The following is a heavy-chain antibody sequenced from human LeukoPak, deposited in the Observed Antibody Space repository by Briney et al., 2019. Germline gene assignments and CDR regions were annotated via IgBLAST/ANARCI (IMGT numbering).Heavy chain of an antibody. D-gene: IGHD3-3*01. CDR1: GGTFSSYA. CDR3: ARAHFGDYDFWSGPTSYYYYGMDV. CDR2: IIPIFGIA. J-gene: IGHJ6*02. Sequence: SVKVSCKASGGTFSSYAISWVRQAPGQGLEWMGRIIPIFGIANYAQKFQGRVTITADKSTSTAYMGLSSLRSEDTAVYYCARAHFGDYDFWSGPTSYYYYGMDVWGQGTTVTVSS. V-gene: IGHV1-69*04.